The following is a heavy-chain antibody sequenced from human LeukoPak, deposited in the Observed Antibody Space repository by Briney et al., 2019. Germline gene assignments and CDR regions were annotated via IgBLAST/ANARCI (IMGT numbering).Heavy chain of an antibody. Sequence: PSETLSLTCTVSGGSISRYYWSWIRQPPGQGLEWVWYIYYSGSTNYNPSLKSRVTISVDTSKNQFSLKLSSVTAADTAVYYCARGGYDILTGYAFDYWGQGTLVSVSS. J-gene: IGHJ4*02. D-gene: IGHD3-9*01. V-gene: IGHV4-59*01. CDR2: IYYSGST. CDR3: ARGGYDILTGYAFDY. CDR1: GGSISRYY.